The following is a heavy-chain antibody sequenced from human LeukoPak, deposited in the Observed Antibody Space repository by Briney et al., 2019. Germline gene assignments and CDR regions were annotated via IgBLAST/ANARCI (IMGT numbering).Heavy chain of an antibody. CDR2: ISGSSGII. V-gene: IGHV3-48*01. CDR1: GFTFNTYT. D-gene: IGHD1-26*01. J-gene: IGHJ4*02. Sequence: GVSLRLSCAASGFTFNTYTMDWVRQAPGKGLEWVSYISGSSGIIDYADSVRGRFTISRDNAKNSLYLQMNSLRAEDTAVYYCAKGGKWDVTPFDYWGQGTLVTVSS. CDR3: AKGGKWDVTPFDY.